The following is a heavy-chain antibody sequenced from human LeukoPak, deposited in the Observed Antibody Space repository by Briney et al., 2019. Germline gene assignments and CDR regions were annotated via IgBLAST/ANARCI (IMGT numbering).Heavy chain of an antibody. CDR3: VRGGSAAAAVFDY. D-gene: IGHD6-13*01. CDR2: IYHSGST. J-gene: IGHJ4*02. Sequence: SETLSLTCAVSGYSISSGYYWGWVRQPPGKGLEWIGCIYHSGSTYYNPSLKSRVTISVDTSKKQFSLKLSSVTAADTAVYYCVRGGSAAAAVFDYWGQGTLVTVSS. V-gene: IGHV4-38-2*01. CDR1: GYSISSGYY.